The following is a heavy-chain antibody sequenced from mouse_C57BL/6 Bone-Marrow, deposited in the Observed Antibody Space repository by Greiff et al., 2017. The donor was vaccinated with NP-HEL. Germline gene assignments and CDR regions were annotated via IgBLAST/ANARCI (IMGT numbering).Heavy chain of an antibody. V-gene: IGHV5-6*01. CDR3: ERRYSDY. Sequence: EVQLVESGGDLVKPGGSLKLSCAASGFTFSSYGMSWVRQTPDQRLEWVATISSGGSYTYYPDSVKGRFTISRDNAKNTLYLQMSSLKSEDTAMYYCERRYSDYWGQGTTLTVSS. J-gene: IGHJ2*01. D-gene: IGHD2-12*01. CDR2: ISSGGSYT. CDR1: GFTFSSYG.